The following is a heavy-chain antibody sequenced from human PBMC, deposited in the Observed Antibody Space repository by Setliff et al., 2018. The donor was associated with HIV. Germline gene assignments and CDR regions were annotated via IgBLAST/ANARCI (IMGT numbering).Heavy chain of an antibody. CDR2: IRSRAYGATT. D-gene: IGHD5-18*01. J-gene: IGHJ4*02. Sequence: GGSLRLSCAASGFTFSSYCMNWVRQAPGKGLEWLGFIRSRAYGATTEYAASVKGRFTISRDDSKSIAYLQMNSLKTEDTAVYYCTRGPYSYGSYVDYWGQGSLVTVSS. CDR1: GFTFSSYC. V-gene: IGHV3-49*04. CDR3: TRGPYSYGSYVDY.